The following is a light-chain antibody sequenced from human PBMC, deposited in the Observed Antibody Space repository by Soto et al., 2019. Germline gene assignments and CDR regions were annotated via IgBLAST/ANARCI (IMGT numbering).Light chain of an antibody. CDR1: SSDIGDSNY. J-gene: IGLJ3*02. CDR2: DVT. Sequence: QSALTQPRSVSGSPGQSVTISCTGTSSDIGDSNYVSWYQQHPGKAPKLLIYDVTRRPSGISNRFSGSKSGNTASLTISGLQAEDEADYYCISYASRDTLLWVFGGGTQLTVL. CDR3: ISYASRDTLLWV. V-gene: IGLV2-11*01.